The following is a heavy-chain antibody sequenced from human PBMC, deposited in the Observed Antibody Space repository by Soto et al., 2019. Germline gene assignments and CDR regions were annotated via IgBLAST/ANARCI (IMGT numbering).Heavy chain of an antibody. Sequence: ASVKVSCKASGGTFSSYAISWVRQAPGQGLEWMGGIIPIFGTANYAQKFQGRVTITADESTSTAYMELSSLRSEDTAVYYCALGVYGDYGAYYYYGMDVWGQGTTVTVSS. CDR2: IIPIFGTA. CDR1: GGTFSSYA. CDR3: ALGVYGDYGAYYYYGMDV. J-gene: IGHJ6*02. D-gene: IGHD4-17*01. V-gene: IGHV1-69*13.